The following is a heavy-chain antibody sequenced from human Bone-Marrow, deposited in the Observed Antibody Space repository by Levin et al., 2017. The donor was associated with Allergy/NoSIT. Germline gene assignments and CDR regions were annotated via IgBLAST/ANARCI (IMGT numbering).Heavy chain of an antibody. CDR1: GFTFSSYA. V-gene: IGHV3-30*04. CDR2: ISYDGSNK. CDR3: ARDSLPRSGGGYFDL. D-gene: IGHD3-16*01. J-gene: IGHJ2*01. Sequence: GGSLRLSCAASGFTFSSYAMHWVRQAPGKGLEWVAVISYDGSNKYYADSVKGRFTISRDNSKNTLYLQMNSLRAEDTAVYYCARDSLPRSGGGYFDLWGRGTLVTVSS.